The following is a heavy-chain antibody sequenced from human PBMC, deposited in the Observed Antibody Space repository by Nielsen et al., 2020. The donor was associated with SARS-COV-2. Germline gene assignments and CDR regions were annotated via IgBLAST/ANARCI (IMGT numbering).Heavy chain of an antibody. J-gene: IGHJ6*02. D-gene: IGHD6-19*01. CDR3: ARDQKPVAGYYYFYGIDV. Sequence: GRSLRLSCAASGFTFSSYAMHWVRQAPGKGLEWVAVISYDGSDKDYADSVKGRFTISRDNSKNTLYLQMNSLRAEDTAVYYCARDQKPVAGYYYFYGIDVWGQGTTVTVSS. V-gene: IGHV3-30*04. CDR2: ISYDGSDK. CDR1: GFTFSSYA.